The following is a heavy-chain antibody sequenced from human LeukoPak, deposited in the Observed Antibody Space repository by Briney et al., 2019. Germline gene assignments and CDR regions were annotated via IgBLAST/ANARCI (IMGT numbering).Heavy chain of an antibody. V-gene: IGHV4-61*02. Sequence: PSETLSLTCTVSGGSISSGSYYWSWIRQPAGKGLEWIGRIYTSGSTNYNPSLKSRVTMSVDTSKNQFSLKLSSVTAADTAVYYCARGGGNVYSSSWYSIRWFDPWGQGTLVTVSS. J-gene: IGHJ5*02. CDR1: GGSISSGSYY. CDR3: ARGGGNVYSSSWYSIRWFDP. D-gene: IGHD6-13*01. CDR2: IYTSGST.